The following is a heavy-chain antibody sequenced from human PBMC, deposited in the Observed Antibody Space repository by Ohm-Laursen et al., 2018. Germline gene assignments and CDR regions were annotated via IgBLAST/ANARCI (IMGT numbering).Heavy chain of an antibody. CDR3: AGHASWGSAFDI. J-gene: IGHJ3*02. D-gene: IGHD7-27*01. V-gene: IGHV4-59*08. CDR1: GGSISGYY. Sequence: SETLSLTCTVSGGSISGYYWTWIRQPPGRGLEWIGYTHYTGSTNYNPSLKSRVTISLDTSKNQYSLRLTSVTAADTAVYYCAGHASWGSAFDIWGQGTMVTVSS. CDR2: THYTGST.